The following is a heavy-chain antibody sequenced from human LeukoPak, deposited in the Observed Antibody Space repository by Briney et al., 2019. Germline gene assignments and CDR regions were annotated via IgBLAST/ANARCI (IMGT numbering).Heavy chain of an antibody. V-gene: IGHV1-2*02. D-gene: IGHD2-21*01. CDR1: GYTFTGYY. CDR3: ARVSGCGGDCYG. Sequence: ASVKVSCKASGYTFTGYYMHWVRQAPGQGLEWMGWINPSSGGTNYAQKFQGRVTMTRDTSISTAYMELSRLRSDDTAVFYCARVSGCGGDCYGWGQGTLVTVSS. CDR2: INPSSGGT. J-gene: IGHJ4*02.